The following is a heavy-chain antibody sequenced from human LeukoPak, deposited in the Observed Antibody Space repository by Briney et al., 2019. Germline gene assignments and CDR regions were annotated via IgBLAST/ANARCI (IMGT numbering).Heavy chain of an antibody. V-gene: IGHV3-30-3*01. CDR2: ISYDGSNI. J-gene: IGHJ6*02. CDR3: ARDLPPEDV. CDR1: GLTFSHYA. Sequence: GRSLRLSCAASGLTFSHYAMHWVRQAPGKGLEWVALISYDGSNIQYADSLKGRFTISRDNSKNTLYLQMNSLRVDDTAVYYCARDLPPEDVWGQGTTVTVSS.